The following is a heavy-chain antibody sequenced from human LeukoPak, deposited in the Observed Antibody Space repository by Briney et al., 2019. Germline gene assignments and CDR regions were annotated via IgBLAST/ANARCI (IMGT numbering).Heavy chain of an antibody. D-gene: IGHD6-13*01. Sequence: ASVKVSCKASGYTFTGYYLHWVRPAPGQGLEWVVWINPNNGGTNYAQTFQGRVTMTRDTSIGTAYMELSRLRFDDTAVYYCARGGSRSSGAFDIWGQGTMVTVSS. CDR3: ARGGSRSSGAFDI. J-gene: IGHJ3*02. CDR2: INPNNGGT. V-gene: IGHV1-2*02. CDR1: GYTFTGYY.